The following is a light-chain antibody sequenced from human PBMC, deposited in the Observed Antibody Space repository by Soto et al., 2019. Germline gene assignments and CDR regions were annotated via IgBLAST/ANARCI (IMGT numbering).Light chain of an antibody. V-gene: IGLV1-40*01. J-gene: IGLJ2*01. Sequence: QSDLTQPPSVSGAPGQRVTISCTGSSSNSGAGYDVHWYQQFPGTAPKLLIYGNSNRPSGVPARFSGSKSGSSASLAITGLQAEDEADYYCQSYDSSLTGPKVLFGGGTKLTVL. CDR2: GNS. CDR3: QSYDSSLTGPKVL. CDR1: SSNSGAGYD.